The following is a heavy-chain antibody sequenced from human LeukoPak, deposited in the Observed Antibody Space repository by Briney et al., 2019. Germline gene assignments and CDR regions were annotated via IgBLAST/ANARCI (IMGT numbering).Heavy chain of an antibody. V-gene: IGHV3-66*04. Sequence: GGPLRLSCAASGFTVSSNYMSWVRQAPGKGLEWVSVIYSGGSTYYADSVKGRFTISRDNSKNTLYLQMNSLRAEDTAVYYCASQRGYTGHFDYWGQGTLVTVSS. CDR1: GFTVSSNY. J-gene: IGHJ4*02. CDR2: IYSGGST. CDR3: ASQRGYTGHFDY. D-gene: IGHD5-12*01.